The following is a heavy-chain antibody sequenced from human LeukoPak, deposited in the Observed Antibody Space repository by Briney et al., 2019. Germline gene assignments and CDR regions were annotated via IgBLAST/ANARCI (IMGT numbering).Heavy chain of an antibody. D-gene: IGHD5-24*01. Sequence: ASVKVSCKASGYTFRQYSISWVRQAPGKGFEWMGWMNPNSGNTGYAQKFQGRVTLTRDTSISTAYMELSSLRSEDTAVYYCAKAKEMAAIGNWGQGTLVTVSS. CDR3: AKAKEMAAIGN. CDR2: MNPNSGNT. V-gene: IGHV1-8*03. CDR1: GYTFRQYS. J-gene: IGHJ4*02.